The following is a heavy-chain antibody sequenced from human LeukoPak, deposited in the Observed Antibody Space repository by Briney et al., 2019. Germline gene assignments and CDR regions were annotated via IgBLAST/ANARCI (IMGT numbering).Heavy chain of an antibody. V-gene: IGHV3-64*01. CDR1: AFTFSSYA. J-gene: IGHJ4*02. D-gene: IGHD3-16*01. CDR2: ISSNGGST. Sequence: GGSLRLSCAASAFTFSSYAMHWARQAPGKGLEYVSAISSNGGSTYYANSVKGRFTISRDNSKNTVYLQMGSLRAEDMAVYYCTSGSVLYSAPDYWGQGTLVTVSS. CDR3: TSGSVLYSAPDY.